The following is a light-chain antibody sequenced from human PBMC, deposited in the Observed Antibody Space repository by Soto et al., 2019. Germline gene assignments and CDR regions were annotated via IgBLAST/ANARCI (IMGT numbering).Light chain of an antibody. Sequence: QSALTQPASVSGSPGQSITISCTGTSSDVGGYNYVSWYQQHPGKAPKLVIYEVTKRPSGVSNRFSGSESDNTASLTISGLQAEDEADYYCCSYTGRPIFVLFGGGTKLTVL. CDR3: CSYTGRPIFVL. V-gene: IGLV2-14*01. J-gene: IGLJ2*01. CDR2: EVT. CDR1: SSDVGGYNY.